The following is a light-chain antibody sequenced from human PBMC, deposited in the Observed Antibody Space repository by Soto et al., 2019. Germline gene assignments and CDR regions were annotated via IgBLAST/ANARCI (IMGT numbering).Light chain of an antibody. V-gene: IGLV7-46*01. CDR3: LLYDNVARV. CDR2: DTS. J-gene: IGLJ3*02. CDR1: TGTLTSGHF. Sequence: QAVVPQEPSLTVSPGGTVTLTCGSSTGTLTSGHFPYWCQQKPGQAPRALIFDTSNKHSWTPARFSGSLLGGKAALTLSGAQPGDEADYYCLLYDNVARVCGGGTQLTVL.